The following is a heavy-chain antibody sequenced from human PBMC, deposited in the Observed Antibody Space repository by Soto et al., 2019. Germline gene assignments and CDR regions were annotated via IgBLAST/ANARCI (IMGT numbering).Heavy chain of an antibody. CDR1: GFTFSDHS. V-gene: IGHV3-11*04. D-gene: IGHD3-3*02. Sequence: GGSLRFSCAASGFTFSDHSMAWIRQAPGKGLEIVAHMSGGGCSEDYGDSVKGRFTISRDNSKNTLYLQMIFLRAEDTAVYYCARKPPFLEWLLSRAYYYYYGMDVWGQGTTVTVSS. CDR3: ARKPPFLEWLLSRAYYYYYGMDV. J-gene: IGHJ6*02. CDR2: MSGGGCSE.